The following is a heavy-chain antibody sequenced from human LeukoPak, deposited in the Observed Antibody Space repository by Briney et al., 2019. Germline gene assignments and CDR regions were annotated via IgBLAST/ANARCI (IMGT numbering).Heavy chain of an antibody. CDR3: AKARLNTAMVLFDY. V-gene: IGHV3-33*06. Sequence: PGGSLRLSCAASGFTFSSYGMHWVRQAPGKGLEWVAVIWYDGSNKYYADSVKGRFTISRDNSKNTLYLQMSSLRAEDTAVYYCAKARLNTAMVLFDYWGQGTLVTVSS. CDR1: GFTFSSYG. D-gene: IGHD5-18*01. CDR2: IWYDGSNK. J-gene: IGHJ4*02.